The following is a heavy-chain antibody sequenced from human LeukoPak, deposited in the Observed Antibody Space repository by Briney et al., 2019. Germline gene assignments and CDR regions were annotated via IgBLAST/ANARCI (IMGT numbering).Heavy chain of an antibody. V-gene: IGHV1-8*01. D-gene: IGHD3-10*01. CDR3: AKDKAGLYYYYYYMDV. CDR1: GYIFTSYD. CDR2: MNPNSGDT. J-gene: IGHJ6*03. Sequence: ASVKVSCKASGYIFTSYDINWVRQATGQGLEWMGWMNPNSGDTGYAQTFLGRVTLTRDTSISTAYMELSSLRAEDTALYYCAKDKAGLYYYYYYMDVWGKGTTVTVSS.